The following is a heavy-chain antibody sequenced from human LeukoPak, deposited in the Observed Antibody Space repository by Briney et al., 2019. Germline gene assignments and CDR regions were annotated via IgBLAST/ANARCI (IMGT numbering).Heavy chain of an antibody. D-gene: IGHD1-26*01. CDR1: GFTFSSYV. J-gene: IGHJ4*02. CDR2: ISSRGSYI. V-gene: IGHV3-21*01. CDR3: ARIYTGIEGASDY. Sequence: SGGSLRLSCAASGFTFSSYVVNWVRQAPGKGLEWVSSISSRGSYINYADSVKGRFTISRDNAKNSLYLQMNSLRAEDTAVYHCARIYTGIEGASDYWGQGILVTVSS.